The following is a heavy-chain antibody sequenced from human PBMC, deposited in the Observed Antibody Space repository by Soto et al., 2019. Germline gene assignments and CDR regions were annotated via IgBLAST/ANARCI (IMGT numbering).Heavy chain of an antibody. Sequence: SVKVSCKASGGTFSSYAISWVRQAPGQGLEWMGGIIPIFGTANYAQKFQGRVTITADESTSTAYMELGSLRSEDTAVYYCARAAYSSSGWVPTWFDPWGQGTLVTVSS. CDR3: ARAAYSSSGWVPTWFDP. D-gene: IGHD6-19*01. V-gene: IGHV1-69*13. J-gene: IGHJ5*02. CDR1: GGTFSSYA. CDR2: IIPIFGTA.